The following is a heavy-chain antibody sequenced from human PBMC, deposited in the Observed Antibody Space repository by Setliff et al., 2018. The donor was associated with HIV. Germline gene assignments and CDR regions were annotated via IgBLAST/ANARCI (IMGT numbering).Heavy chain of an antibody. Sequence: LSLTCSVSGGSVGSGSYYWSRIRQSPGKGLEWIGYIYYSGITTYNPSLKSRVTMSVDTSKNQFSLKLSSVTAADTAVYYCARGIGTRYNYYMDVWGKGTTVTVSS. CDR1: GGSVGSGSYY. V-gene: IGHV4-61*01. CDR2: IYYSGIT. J-gene: IGHJ6*03. D-gene: IGHD1-20*01. CDR3: ARGIGTRYNYYMDV.